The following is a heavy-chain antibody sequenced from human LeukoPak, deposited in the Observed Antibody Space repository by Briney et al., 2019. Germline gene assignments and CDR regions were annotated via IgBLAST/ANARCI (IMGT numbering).Heavy chain of an antibody. CDR1: GGSISSSSYY. CDR3: ARQEVTMIVVVITTSWFDP. Sequence: SPSETLSLTCTVSGGSISSSSYYWGWIRQPPGKGLEWIGSIYYSGSTYYNPSLKSRVTISVDTSKNQFSLKLSSVTAADTAVYYCARQEVTMIVVVITTSWFDPWGQGTLVTVSS. V-gene: IGHV4-39*01. J-gene: IGHJ5*02. CDR2: IYYSGST. D-gene: IGHD3-22*01.